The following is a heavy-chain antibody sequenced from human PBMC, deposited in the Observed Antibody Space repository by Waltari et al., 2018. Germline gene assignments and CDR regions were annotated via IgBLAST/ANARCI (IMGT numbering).Heavy chain of an antibody. V-gene: IGHV2-5*02. Sequence: QITLKESGPTLVKPTQTLTLTCTFSGFSLSTSGVGVGWIRQPPGKALEWLALIYLDDDKRYSPSLKSRLTITKDTSKNQVVLTMTNMDPVDTATYYCAHRRGYYDSSGYRTFDYWGQGTLVTVSS. D-gene: IGHD3-22*01. CDR1: GFSLSTSGVG. CDR2: IYLDDDK. CDR3: AHRRGYYDSSGYRTFDY. J-gene: IGHJ4*02.